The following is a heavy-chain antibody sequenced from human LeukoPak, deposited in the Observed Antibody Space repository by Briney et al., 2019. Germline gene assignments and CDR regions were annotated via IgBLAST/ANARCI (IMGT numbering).Heavy chain of an antibody. CDR2: INHSGST. D-gene: IGHD3-22*01. J-gene: IGHJ4*02. Sequence: SETLSLTCAVYGGSFSGYYWSWIRQPPGKGLEWIGEINHSGSTNYNPSLKSRVTISVDTSKSQFSLKLSSVTAADTAVYYCAIDYDSSGLDYWGQGTLVIVSS. CDR1: GGSFSGYY. CDR3: AIDYDSSGLDY. V-gene: IGHV4-34*01.